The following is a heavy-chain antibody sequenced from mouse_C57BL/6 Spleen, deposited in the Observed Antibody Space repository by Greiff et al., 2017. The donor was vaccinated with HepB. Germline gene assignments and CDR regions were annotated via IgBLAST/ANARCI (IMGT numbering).Heavy chain of an antibody. CDR3: ARDGYYDYAMDY. CDR1: GYAFTNYL. Sequence: VQLQQSGAELVRPGTSVKVSCKASGYAFTNYLIEWVKQRPGQGLEWIGVINPGSGGTNYNEKFKGKATLTADKSSSTAYMQLISLTSEDSAVYFCARDGYYDYAMDYWGQGTSVTVSS. D-gene: IGHD2-3*01. V-gene: IGHV1-54*01. CDR2: INPGSGGT. J-gene: IGHJ4*01.